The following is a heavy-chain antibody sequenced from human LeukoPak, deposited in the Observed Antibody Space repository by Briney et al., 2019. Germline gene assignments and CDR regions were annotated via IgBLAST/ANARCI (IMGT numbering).Heavy chain of an antibody. J-gene: IGHJ4*02. CDR3: ARDGADITMVRGVIYDY. CDR2: ISYDGSNK. D-gene: IGHD3-10*01. Sequence: PGGSLRLSCAASGFTFSSYAMHWVRQAPGKGLEWVAVISYDGSNKYYADSVKGRFTISRDNSKNTLYLQMNSLRAEDTAVYYCARDGADITMVRGVIYDYWGQGTLVTVSS. CDR1: GFTFSSYA. V-gene: IGHV3-30-3*01.